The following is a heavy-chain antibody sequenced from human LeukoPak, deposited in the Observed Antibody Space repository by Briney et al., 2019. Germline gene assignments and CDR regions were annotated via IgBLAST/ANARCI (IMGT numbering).Heavy chain of an antibody. CDR2: IYYSGNT. Sequence: SETLSLTCTVSGGSLSSYYWSWIRQPLGKGLEWIGYIYYSGNTNCNPSLKSRVTISVDTSKNQFSLKLSSVTAADTAVYYCARHPSAVAGKTFDYWGQGTLVTVSS. CDR3: ARHPSAVAGKTFDY. J-gene: IGHJ4*02. V-gene: IGHV4-59*08. D-gene: IGHD6-19*01. CDR1: GGSLSSYY.